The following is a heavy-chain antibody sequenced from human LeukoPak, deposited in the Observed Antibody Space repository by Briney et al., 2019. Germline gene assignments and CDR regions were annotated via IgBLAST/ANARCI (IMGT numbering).Heavy chain of an antibody. D-gene: IGHD3-16*02. V-gene: IGHV4-61*03. CDR2: VDHTGST. CDR1: GGSISSSSYY. Sequence: SETLSLTCTVSGGSISSSSYYWGWIRQPPGKGLEWIGYVDHTGSTKFNPSLNGRVSISRDTSNNFFSLRLRSVTAADTAVYFCARGRVLSSTWYSTYYYFFYMDFWGKGTTVTVSS. CDR3: ARGRVLSSTWYSTYYYFFYMDF. J-gene: IGHJ6*03.